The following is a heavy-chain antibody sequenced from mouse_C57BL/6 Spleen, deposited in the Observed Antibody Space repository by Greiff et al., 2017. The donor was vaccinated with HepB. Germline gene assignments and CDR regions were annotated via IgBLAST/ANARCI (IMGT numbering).Heavy chain of an antibody. V-gene: IGHV1-64*01. J-gene: IGHJ3*01. CDR2: IHPNSGST. CDR3: ARSGAYGSSSY. CDR1: GYTFTSYW. D-gene: IGHD1-1*01. Sequence: QVQLQQPGAELVKPGASVKLSCKASGYTFTSYWMHWVKQRPGQGLEWIGMIHPNSGSTNYNEKFKSKATLTVDKSSSTAYMQLSSLTSEDSAVYYCARSGAYGSSSYWGQGTLVTVSA.